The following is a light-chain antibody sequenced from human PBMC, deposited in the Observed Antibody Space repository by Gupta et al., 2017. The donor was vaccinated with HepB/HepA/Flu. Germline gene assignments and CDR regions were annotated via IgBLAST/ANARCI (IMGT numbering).Light chain of an antibody. CDR1: RSNIGDYDY. CDR3: SAHITTSTL. J-gene: IGLJ2*01. CDR2: NVS. Sequence: QSALTQPASVSGSPVQSITLSCTGTRSNIGDYDYVSWYQQYPHRAPKLIISNVSHRPSGVSARFSGSKSGNTASLTISGLRPEDEAIYHCSAHITTSTLFGGGTELTVL. V-gene: IGLV2-14*03.